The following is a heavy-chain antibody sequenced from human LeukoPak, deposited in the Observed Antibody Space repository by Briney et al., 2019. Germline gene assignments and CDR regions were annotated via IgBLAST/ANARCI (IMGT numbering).Heavy chain of an antibody. CDR3: ATPAELVVVNAFDY. V-gene: IGHV1-24*01. J-gene: IGHJ4*02. CDR1: GYTLTELS. D-gene: IGHD3-22*01. Sequence: ASVKVSCKVSGYTLTELSMRWVRQAPGKGLEWMGGFDPEDGETIYAQNFQGRVTMTEDTSTDTAYMELSSLRSEDTAVYYCATPAELVVVNAFDYWGQGTLVTVSS. CDR2: FDPEDGET.